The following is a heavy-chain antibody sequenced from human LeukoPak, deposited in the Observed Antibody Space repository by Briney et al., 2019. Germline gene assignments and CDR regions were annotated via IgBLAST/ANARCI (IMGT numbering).Heavy chain of an antibody. J-gene: IGHJ4*02. D-gene: IGHD3-9*01. V-gene: IGHV1-69*06. CDR2: IITIFGTT. CDR1: GGTFSSYA. CDR3: ARDLLRYFEAGGD. Sequence: AVKVSCKASGGTFSSYAISWVRQAPGQGLEWMGGIITIFGTTNYAQKFQGRVTITEDKSTSTAYMELSSLRSEDTAVYYCARDLLRYFEAGGDWGQGTLVTVSS.